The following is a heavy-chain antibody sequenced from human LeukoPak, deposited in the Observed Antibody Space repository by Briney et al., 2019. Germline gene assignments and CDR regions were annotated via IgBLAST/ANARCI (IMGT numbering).Heavy chain of an antibody. V-gene: IGHV4-30-2*01. CDR2: IYHSGTT. CDR3: ARGMDCSGGSCQAWGALDI. J-gene: IGHJ3*02. CDR1: GGSISSGGYS. D-gene: IGHD2-15*01. Sequence: PSETLSLTCTVSGGSISSGGYSWGWIRQPPGKGLEWIGYIYHSGTTYYNPSLQSPFTISVDRSKNQFSLKLSSVTAADTAVYYCARGMDCSGGSCQAWGALDIWGQGTMVTVSS.